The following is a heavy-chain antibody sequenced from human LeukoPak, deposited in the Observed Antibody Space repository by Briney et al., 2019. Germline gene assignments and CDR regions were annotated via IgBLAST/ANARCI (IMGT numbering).Heavy chain of an antibody. J-gene: IGHJ4*02. CDR3: ASDGSGSYYNVDY. V-gene: IGHV3-33*01. D-gene: IGHD3-10*01. CDR1: GFTFSSYG. CDR2: IWYDGSNK. Sequence: PGGSLRLSCAASGFTFSSYGMHWVRQAPGKGLEWVAVIWYDGSNKYYADSVKGRFTISRDNSKNTLYLQMNSLRAEDTAVYYCASDGSGSYYNVDYWGQGTLVTVSS.